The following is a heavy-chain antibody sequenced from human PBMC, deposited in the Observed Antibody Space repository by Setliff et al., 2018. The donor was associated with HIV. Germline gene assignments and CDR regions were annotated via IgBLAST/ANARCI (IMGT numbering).Heavy chain of an antibody. Sequence: ASVKVSCKGSGYAFVTYAMHWVRQAPGQRPEWMAWINTGSGNTKYLQDFQGRVTITRDTSASTAYMELGSLTSADMAIYYCAREYCTGANCYDYWGQGTLVTVSS. D-gene: IGHD2-8*02. J-gene: IGHJ4*02. CDR3: AREYCTGANCYDY. CDR2: INTGSGNT. CDR1: GYAFVTYA. V-gene: IGHV1-3*03.